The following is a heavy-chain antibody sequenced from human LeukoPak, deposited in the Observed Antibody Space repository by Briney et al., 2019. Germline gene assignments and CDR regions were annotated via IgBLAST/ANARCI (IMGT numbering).Heavy chain of an antibody. Sequence: GGSLRLSCAASGFTFSSYAMHWVRQAPGKGLEYVSAISSNGGSTYYANSVKGRFTISGDNSKNTLYLQMGSLRAEDMAVYYCARDLDRYSSSWYYFDYWGQGTLVTVSS. CDR2: ISSNGGST. CDR3: ARDLDRYSSSWYYFDY. D-gene: IGHD6-13*01. V-gene: IGHV3-64*01. CDR1: GFTFSSYA. J-gene: IGHJ4*02.